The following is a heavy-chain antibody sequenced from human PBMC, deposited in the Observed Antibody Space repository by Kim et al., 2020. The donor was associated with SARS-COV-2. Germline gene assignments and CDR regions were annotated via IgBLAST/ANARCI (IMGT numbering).Heavy chain of an antibody. Sequence: GGSLRLSCAASGFTFSSYGMHWVRQAPGKGLEWVAVIWYDGSNKFYTDSVKGRFTISRDYSKNTLYLQMNSLRAEDTAVYYCAREPWSGYSYGILGWWGQGTLVTVSS. CDR2: IWYDGSNK. V-gene: IGHV3-33*01. CDR1: GFTFSSYG. J-gene: IGHJ4*02. CDR3: AREPWSGYSYGILGW. D-gene: IGHD5-18*01.